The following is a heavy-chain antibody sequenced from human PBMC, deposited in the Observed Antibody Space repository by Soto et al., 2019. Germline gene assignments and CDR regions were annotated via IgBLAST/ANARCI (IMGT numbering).Heavy chain of an antibody. CDR3: ARQERYFSAIAPFDY. J-gene: IGHJ4*02. Sequence: SETLSLTCAVYGGSFSGYYWSWIRQPPGKGLEWIGENNHSGSTNYNPSLKSRVTISVDTSKNQFSLKLSSVTAADTAVYYCARQERYFSAIAPFDYWGQGTLVTVSS. V-gene: IGHV4-34*01. CDR2: NNHSGST. D-gene: IGHD2-2*02. CDR1: GGSFSGYY.